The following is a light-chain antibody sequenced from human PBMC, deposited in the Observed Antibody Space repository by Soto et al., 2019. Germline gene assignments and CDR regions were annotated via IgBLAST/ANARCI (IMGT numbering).Light chain of an antibody. Sequence: QSALTQPRSVSGSPGQSVTISCTATTGDVGRYNHVSWYQQHPGKAPKLIIYDVNKRPSGVPDRFSGSKSGNTASPTISGLRTEDEADYHCCSYAGSYTLVFGGGTKLTVL. CDR1: TGDVGRYNH. CDR3: CSYAGSYTLV. V-gene: IGLV2-11*01. J-gene: IGLJ3*02. CDR2: DVN.